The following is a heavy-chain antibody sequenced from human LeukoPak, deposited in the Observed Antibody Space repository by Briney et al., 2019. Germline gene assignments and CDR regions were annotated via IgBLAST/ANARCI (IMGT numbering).Heavy chain of an antibody. CDR3: ARLYGGNLPFDY. D-gene: IGHD4-23*01. CDR2: IYSGGST. J-gene: IGHJ4*02. CDR1: GFTVSSNY. Sequence: GGSLRLSCAASGFTVSSNYMSWVRQAPGKGLEWVSVIYSGGSTYYADSVKGRFTISRDNSKNTLYLQMNSLRAEDTAVYYCARLYGGNLPFDYWGQGTLVTVSS. V-gene: IGHV3-66*04.